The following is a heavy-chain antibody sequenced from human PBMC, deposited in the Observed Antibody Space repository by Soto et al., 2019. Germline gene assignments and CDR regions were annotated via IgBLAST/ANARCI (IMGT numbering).Heavy chain of an antibody. CDR2: IIPIFGTA. D-gene: IGHD4-17*01. Sequence: ASVKVSCKASGSTFSSYAISWVRQAPGQGLEWMGGIIPIFGTANYAQKFQGRVTMTRNNSISTAYMDLSSLRSEDTAVYYCARERGTVTASDWGQGTLVTVSS. CDR3: ARERGTVTASD. CDR1: GSTFSSYA. V-gene: IGHV1-69*05. J-gene: IGHJ4*02.